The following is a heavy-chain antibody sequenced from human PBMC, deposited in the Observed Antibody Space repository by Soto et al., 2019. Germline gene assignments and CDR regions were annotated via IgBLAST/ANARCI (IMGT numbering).Heavy chain of an antibody. CDR2: AHYSGST. Sequence: PSETLSLTCTVSGGSITNYYWSWIRQPPGKGLEWVGSAHYSGSTHYNPSLKSRLTTSVDTSKNQISPNLTSVTAADTAVYYCARRGLGARFDYWGQGTLVTVSS. V-gene: IGHV4-59*01. J-gene: IGHJ4*02. D-gene: IGHD1-26*01. CDR1: GGSITNYY. CDR3: ARRGLGARFDY.